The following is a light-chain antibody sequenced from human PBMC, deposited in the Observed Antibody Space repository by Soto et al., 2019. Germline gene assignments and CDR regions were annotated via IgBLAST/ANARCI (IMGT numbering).Light chain of an antibody. J-gene: IGLJ2*01. V-gene: IGLV2-14*01. CDR3: SSYTTSSTYVV. CDR1: SSDVGGYNY. CDR2: EVS. Sequence: QSVLTQPASVSGSPGQSITISCTGTSSDVGGYNYVSWYQQHPGKAPKLMIYEVSNRTSGVSNRFSGSKSGNTASLTITGLQADDEADYYCSSYTTSSTYVVFGGGTKLTVL.